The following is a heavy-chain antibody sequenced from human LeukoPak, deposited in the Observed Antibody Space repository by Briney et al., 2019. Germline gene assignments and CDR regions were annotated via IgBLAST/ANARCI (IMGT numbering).Heavy chain of an antibody. J-gene: IGHJ3*02. CDR2: IRSKANSYAT. CDR3: TGITMIVETFDI. Sequence: SGGSLRLSCAASGFTLSGSAMHWVRQASGKGPEWVGRIRSKANSYATAYGASVKGRFTISRDDSKNTAYLHLNSLKTEDTAVYYCTGITMIVETFDIWGQGTMVTVSS. V-gene: IGHV3-73*01. CDR1: GFTLSGSA. D-gene: IGHD3-22*01.